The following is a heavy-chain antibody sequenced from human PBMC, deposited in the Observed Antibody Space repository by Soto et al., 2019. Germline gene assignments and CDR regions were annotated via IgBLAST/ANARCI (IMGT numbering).Heavy chain of an antibody. CDR2: IYHSGST. D-gene: IGHD3-10*01. V-gene: IGHV4-4*02. Sequence: SETLSLTCAVSGGSISSSNWWSWVRQPPGKGLEWIGEIYHSGSTNYNPSLKSRVTISVDKSKNQFSLKLSSVTAADTAVYYCAREKGERAYYYGSGSEFDYWGQGTLVTVSS. CDR3: AREKGERAYYYGSGSEFDY. J-gene: IGHJ4*02. CDR1: GGSISSSNW.